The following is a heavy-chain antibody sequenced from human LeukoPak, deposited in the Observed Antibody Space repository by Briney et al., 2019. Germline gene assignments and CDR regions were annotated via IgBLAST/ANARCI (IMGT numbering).Heavy chain of an antibody. CDR3: ARDVRRDYYDSSGLLGY. CDR1: GFTFSSYS. V-gene: IGHV3-48*04. J-gene: IGHJ4*02. Sequence: PGGSLRLSCAASGFTFSSYSMNWVRQAPGKGLEWVSYISSSSSTIYYADSVKGRCTISRDNAKNSLYLQMNSLRAEDTAVYYCARDVRRDYYDSSGLLGYWGQGTLVTVSS. D-gene: IGHD3-22*01. CDR2: ISSSSSTI.